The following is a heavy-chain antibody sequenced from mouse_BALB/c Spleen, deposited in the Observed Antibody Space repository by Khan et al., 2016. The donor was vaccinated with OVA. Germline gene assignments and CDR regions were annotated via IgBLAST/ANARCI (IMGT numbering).Heavy chain of an antibody. J-gene: IGHJ1*01. Sequence: QIQLVQSGPELKKPGETVRISCKASGYTFTTFGMQWVQKMPGKGLKWIGWLNTHSGLPKYAEDFKGRFAFSLETSASTAYLQIRNFRNKDAATYFVAGSDRYYWYYDGWGAGTTVTGS. CDR1: GYTFTTFG. V-gene: IGHV9-4*02. D-gene: IGHD2-14*01. CDR2: LNTHSGLP. CDR3: AGSDRYYWYYDG.